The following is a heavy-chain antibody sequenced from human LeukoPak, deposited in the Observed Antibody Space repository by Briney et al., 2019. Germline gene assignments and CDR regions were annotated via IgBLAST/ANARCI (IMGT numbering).Heavy chain of an antibody. D-gene: IGHD6-13*01. Sequence: GGSLRLSCAASGFTFSSYWMTWVRQAPGKGLEWVANIKEDGSEEYYLDSVKGRFTISRDNAKNSLYLQMSSLRAEDTAVYYCARDQVGSSWGQGTLVTVSS. J-gene: IGHJ5*02. CDR2: IKEDGSEE. CDR3: ARDQVGSS. CDR1: GFTFSSYW. V-gene: IGHV3-7*01.